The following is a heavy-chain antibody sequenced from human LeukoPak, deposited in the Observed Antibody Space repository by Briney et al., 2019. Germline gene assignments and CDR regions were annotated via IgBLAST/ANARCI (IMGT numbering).Heavy chain of an antibody. V-gene: IGHV3-7*01. J-gene: IGHJ6*03. Sequence: GGSLRLSCAASGFTFSNYWMSWVRQAPGKGLEWVANIKQDRSEKYYVDSVKGRFTISRDNAKNSLYLQMNSLRAEDTAVYYCARDAIVVPAAIRQGFMDVWGKGTTVTISS. CDR3: ARDAIVVPAAIRQGFMDV. D-gene: IGHD2-2*01. CDR1: GFTFSNYW. CDR2: IKQDRSEK.